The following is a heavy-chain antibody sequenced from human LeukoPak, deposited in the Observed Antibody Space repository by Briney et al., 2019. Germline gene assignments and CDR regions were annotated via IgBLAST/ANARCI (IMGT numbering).Heavy chain of an antibody. V-gene: IGHV4-59*12. D-gene: IGHD6-19*01. J-gene: IGHJ2*01. CDR3: ARDLSGGWYHLRYFDL. Sequence: KPSETLSLTCTVSGGSISSYYWSWIRQPPGKGLEWIGYIYYSGSTNYNPSLKSRVTISVDTSKNQFSLKLSSVTAADTAVYYCARDLSGGWYHLRYFDLWGRGTLVTVSS. CDR2: IYYSGST. CDR1: GGSISSYY.